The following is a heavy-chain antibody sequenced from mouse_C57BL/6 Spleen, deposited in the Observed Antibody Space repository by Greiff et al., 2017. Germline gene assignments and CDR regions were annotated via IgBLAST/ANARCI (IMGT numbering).Heavy chain of an antibody. CDR1: GFTFSSYG. CDR3: AGQLSDY. Sequence: DVMLVESGGDLVKPGGSLKLSCAASGFTFSSYGMSWVRQTPDKRLEWVATISSGGSYTYYPDSVKGRFTISRDNAKNTLYLQMSSLKSEDTAMYYWAGQLSDYWGQGTTLTVSS. CDR2: ISSGGSYT. J-gene: IGHJ2*01. D-gene: IGHD3-2*02. V-gene: IGHV5-6*02.